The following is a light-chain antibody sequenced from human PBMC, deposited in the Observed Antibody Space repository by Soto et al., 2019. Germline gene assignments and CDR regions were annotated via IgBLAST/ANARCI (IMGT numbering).Light chain of an antibody. Sequence: DIQMTQSPSTLSASVGDRVTVTCRASQSINVWLAWYQQKPGKAPKLLIYDASTLDGGVPSRFSGSGSGTEFTLTISSLQPDDFATYYCQQYNTYSRTFGQGSKVEIK. V-gene: IGKV1-5*01. CDR1: QSINVW. CDR3: QQYNTYSRT. J-gene: IGKJ1*01. CDR2: DAS.